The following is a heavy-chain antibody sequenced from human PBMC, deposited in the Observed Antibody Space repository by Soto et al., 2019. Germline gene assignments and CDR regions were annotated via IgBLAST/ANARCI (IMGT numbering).Heavy chain of an antibody. Sequence: GGSLRLSCTASGFTFGDFGVTWFRQAPGKGLECIGLLRSKAYGGTTEYAASVKGRFTISRDDSKSIAYLQMNSLKTEDTGVYYCTRDVWFGEVWPRGGQGTMVTVS. CDR1: GFTFGDFG. CDR2: LRSKAYGGTT. CDR3: TRDVWFGEVWPR. V-gene: IGHV3-49*03. J-gene: IGHJ4*02. D-gene: IGHD3-10*01.